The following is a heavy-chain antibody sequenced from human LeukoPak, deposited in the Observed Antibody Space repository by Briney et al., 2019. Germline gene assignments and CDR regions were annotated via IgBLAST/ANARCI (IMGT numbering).Heavy chain of an antibody. CDR1: GGSISSYY. D-gene: IGHD3-10*01. Sequence: PSETLSLTCTVSGGSISSYYWSWIRQPPGKGLEWIGHIYGSGSTNYDPSLKSRVTLSVDISKNQFSLKLSSVTAADTAVYYCARGVKGLRGAFDIWGQGTMVTVSS. CDR3: ARGVKGLRGAFDI. CDR2: IYGSGST. J-gene: IGHJ3*02. V-gene: IGHV4-59*12.